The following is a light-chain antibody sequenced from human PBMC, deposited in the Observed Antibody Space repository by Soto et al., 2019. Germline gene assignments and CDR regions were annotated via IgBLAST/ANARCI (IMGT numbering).Light chain of an antibody. CDR2: DVF. CDR3: SSYITSATVV. CDR1: SSDVPGSNS. V-gene: IGLV2-14*01. Sequence: QSALTQPASVSASRGQSITISCTGTSSDVPGSNSVSWYQQHPGKAPILIIFDVFKRPSGVSDRFSASKSGNTASLTISGLQAEDEADYYCSSYITSATVVFGGGTKLTVL. J-gene: IGLJ2*01.